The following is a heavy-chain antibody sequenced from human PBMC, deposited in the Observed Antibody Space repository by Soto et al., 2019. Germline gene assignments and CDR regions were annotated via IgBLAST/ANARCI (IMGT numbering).Heavy chain of an antibody. CDR3: ARQVYPGSSSD. D-gene: IGHD6-19*01. J-gene: IGHJ4*02. Sequence: SVKVSCKAFGYTFTSYDIHWVRQAPGQGLEWVGWINPTSEYTAHAQKFQGRVTLTREISTATAYMELSSLTYEETAVYFWARQVYPGSSSDWGPGSHVTVTS. CDR2: INPTSEYT. CDR1: GYTFTSYD. V-gene: IGHV1-8*01.